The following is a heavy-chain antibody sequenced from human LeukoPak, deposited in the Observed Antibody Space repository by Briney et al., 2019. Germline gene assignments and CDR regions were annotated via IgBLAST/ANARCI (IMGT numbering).Heavy chain of an antibody. CDR3: ARRRISSSRSFDY. V-gene: IGHV4-34*01. CDR2: INHSGST. Sequence: SETLSLTCAVYGGSFSGYYWSWIRQPPGKGLEWIGEINHSGSTNYNPSLKSRVTISVDTSKNQFSLKLSSVTAADTAVYYCARRRISSSRSFDYWGQGTLVTVSS. J-gene: IGHJ4*02. D-gene: IGHD6-13*01. CDR1: GGSFSGYY.